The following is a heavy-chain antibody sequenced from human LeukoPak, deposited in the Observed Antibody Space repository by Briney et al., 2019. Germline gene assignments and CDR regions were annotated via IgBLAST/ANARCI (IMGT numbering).Heavy chain of an antibody. V-gene: IGHV3-21*01. CDR2: ISGSSGYI. Sequence: PGGSLRLSCAASGFTFSHYYMTWVRQAPGKGLEWVSSISGSSGYIFYADSVKGRFTISRDNAKNSLYLQMNSLRAEDTAVYYCGRGGSFISVQYWGHGTQVTVSS. J-gene: IGHJ4*01. D-gene: IGHD6-13*01. CDR1: GFTFSHYY. CDR3: GRGGSFISVQY.